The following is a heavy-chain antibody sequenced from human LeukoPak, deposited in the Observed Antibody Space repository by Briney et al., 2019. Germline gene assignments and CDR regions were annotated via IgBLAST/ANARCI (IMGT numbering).Heavy chain of an antibody. CDR2: ISGRDSNT. J-gene: IGHJ4*02. CDR3: AKRSDYGTNGNYFDS. CDR1: GITVSSNY. D-gene: IGHD4-17*01. Sequence: PGGSLRLSCAPSGITVSSNYMSWVRQAPGKGLEWVSAISGRDSNTYYAASVKGRFTISRDNSKNTLYLQMDSLRAEDTAVYFCAKRSDYGTNGNYFDSGGQGPPVSVS. V-gene: IGHV3-23*01.